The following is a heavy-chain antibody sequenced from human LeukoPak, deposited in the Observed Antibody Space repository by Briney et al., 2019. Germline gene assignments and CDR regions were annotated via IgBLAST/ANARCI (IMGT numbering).Heavy chain of an antibody. CDR2: IKSKTDGGTT. V-gene: IGHV3-15*01. CDR3: ARDGVQLWFGRYYYYMDV. Sequence: GGSLRLSCAASGFTFSNAWMSWVRQAPGKGLEWVGRIKSKTDGGTTDYAAPVKGRFTISRDDSKNTLYLQMNSLKTEDTAVYYCARDGVQLWFGRYYYYMDVWGKGTTVTVSS. CDR1: GFTFSNAW. D-gene: IGHD5-18*01. J-gene: IGHJ6*03.